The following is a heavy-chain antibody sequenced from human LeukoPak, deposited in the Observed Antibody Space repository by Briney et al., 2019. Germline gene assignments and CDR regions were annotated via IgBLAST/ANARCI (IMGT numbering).Heavy chain of an antibody. J-gene: IGHJ4*02. D-gene: IGHD6-6*01. Sequence: PSETLSLTCTVSGGSISSYYWSWIRQPAGKGLEWIGRIYTSGSTNYNPSLKSRVTISVDTSKNQFSLKLSSVTAADTAVYCCARFGDLGSSSSDMGDYWGQGTLVTVSS. CDR3: ARFGDLGSSSSDMGDY. V-gene: IGHV4-4*07. CDR1: GGSISSYY. CDR2: IYTSGST.